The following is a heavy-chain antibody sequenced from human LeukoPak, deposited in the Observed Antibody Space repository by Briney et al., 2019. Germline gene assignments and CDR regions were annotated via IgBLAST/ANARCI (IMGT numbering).Heavy chain of an antibody. D-gene: IGHD6-19*01. CDR2: INTNTGNP. CDR3: ARDRISSGWYSPSHY. Sequence: GASVKVSCKASGGTFSSYAISWVRQAPGQGLEWMGWINTNTGNPTYAQGFTGRFVFSLDTSVSTAYLQISSLKAEDTAVYYCARDRISSGWYSPSHYWGQGTLVTVSS. CDR1: GGTFSSYA. J-gene: IGHJ4*02. V-gene: IGHV7-4-1*02.